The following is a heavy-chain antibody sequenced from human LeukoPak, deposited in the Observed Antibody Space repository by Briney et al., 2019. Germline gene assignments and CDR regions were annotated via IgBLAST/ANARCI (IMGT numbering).Heavy chain of an antibody. CDR2: ISGSGGST. D-gene: IGHD3-22*01. Sequence: GGSLRLSCAASGFSFSSYALNWVRQAPGKGLEWVSAISGSGGSTYYADSVKGRFTITRDNSKNTLYLQMNSLRAEDTAVYYCAKGPSYYYDSSGYFDYWGQGTLVTVSS. J-gene: IGHJ4*02. CDR3: AKGPSYYYDSSGYFDY. CDR1: GFSFSSYA. V-gene: IGHV3-23*01.